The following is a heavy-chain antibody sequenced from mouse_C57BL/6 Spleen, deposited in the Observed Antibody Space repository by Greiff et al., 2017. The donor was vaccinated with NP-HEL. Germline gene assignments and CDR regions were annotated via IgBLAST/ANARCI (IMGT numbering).Heavy chain of an antibody. J-gene: IGHJ3*01. CDR1: GFNIKNTY. Sequence: EVQLVESVAELVRPGASVKLSCAASGFNIKNTYMHWVNQRPEQGLEWIGRIDPANGNTTSAPKFQGKATITAATSSNTAYLQLSILTSDDTAIYYCAGSREGFAYWGQGTLVTVSA. CDR2: IDPANGNT. CDR3: AGSREGFAY. V-gene: IGHV14-3*01.